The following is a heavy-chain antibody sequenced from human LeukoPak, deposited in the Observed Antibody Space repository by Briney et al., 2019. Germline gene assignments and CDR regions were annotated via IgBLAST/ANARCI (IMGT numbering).Heavy chain of an antibody. Sequence: GGSLRLSCAASGFTFSSYSMNWVRQAPGKGLEWVSYISSSSSSIYYADSVKGRFTISRDNAKNSLYLQMNSLRDEDTAVYYCARDRREYSYDSSGYSYFFDYWGQGTLVTVSS. CDR1: GFTFSSYS. V-gene: IGHV3-48*02. CDR3: ARDRREYSYDSSGYSYFFDY. J-gene: IGHJ4*02. CDR2: ISSSSSSI. D-gene: IGHD3-22*01.